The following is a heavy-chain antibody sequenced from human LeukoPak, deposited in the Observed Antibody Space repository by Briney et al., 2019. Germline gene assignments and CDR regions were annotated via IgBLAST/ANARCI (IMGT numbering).Heavy chain of an antibody. CDR3: ARALAGTGTEGVFDY. Sequence: SGTLSLTCAVSGDSISGNNWWSWVRQPPGKGLEWIGEIYHSGSTTYNPSLKSRVTISVDTSKNQFSLKLSSVSAADTAIYYCARALAGTGTEGVFDYWGQGTLVTVSS. J-gene: IGHJ4*02. D-gene: IGHD6-13*01. V-gene: IGHV4-4*02. CDR1: GDSISGNNW. CDR2: IYHSGST.